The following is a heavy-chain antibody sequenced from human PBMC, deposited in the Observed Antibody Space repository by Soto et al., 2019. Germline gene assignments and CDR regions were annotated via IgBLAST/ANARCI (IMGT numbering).Heavy chain of an antibody. D-gene: IGHD3-22*01. CDR3: ARGYGDPSSGGDC. Sequence: QVQLVQSGAEEKKPGASMTVSCKASGYTFTRHSIHWVRQAPGQRLEWMGWINAGNGKTKYSQKFQGRVTMTRDTSARIAYMELSSLRSEDTAVYYCARGYGDPSSGGDCWGQGTLVTVSS. CDR1: GYTFTRHS. CDR2: INAGNGKT. J-gene: IGHJ4*02. V-gene: IGHV1-3*05.